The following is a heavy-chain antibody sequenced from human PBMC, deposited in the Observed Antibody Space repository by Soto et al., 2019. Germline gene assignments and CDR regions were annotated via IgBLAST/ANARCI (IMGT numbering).Heavy chain of an antibody. J-gene: IGHJ4*02. D-gene: IGHD2-8*02. V-gene: IGHV4-59*01. Sequence: SEALSLTCTVSGGSISSYYWGWILQPPGKGLEWIAYIYYSGSTKYNPSLKSRVTISLDTSKNQFSLKLNSVTAADTAVYYCALEGSTGGFDYWGQGNMVTVSS. CDR1: GGSISSYY. CDR3: ALEGSTGGFDY. CDR2: IYYSGST.